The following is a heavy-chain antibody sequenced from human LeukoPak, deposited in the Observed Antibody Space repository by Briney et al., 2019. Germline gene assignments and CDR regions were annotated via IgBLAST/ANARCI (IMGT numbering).Heavy chain of an antibody. CDR1: GFTFSSYG. V-gene: IGHV3-30*18. D-gene: IGHD2-15*01. Sequence: PGGSLGLSCAASGFTFSSYGMHWVRQAPGKGLEWVAVISYDGSNKYYADSVKGRFTISRDNSKNTLYLQMNSLRAEDTAVYYCAKVGGLGYSPGYWGQGTLVTVSS. CDR2: ISYDGSNK. J-gene: IGHJ4*02. CDR3: AKVGGLGYSPGY.